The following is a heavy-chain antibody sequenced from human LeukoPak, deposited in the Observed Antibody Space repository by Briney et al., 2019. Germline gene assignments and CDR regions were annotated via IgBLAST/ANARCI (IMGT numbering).Heavy chain of an antibody. D-gene: IGHD6-13*01. Sequence: PSETLSLTCAVYGGSFSGYYWSWIRQPPGKGLEWIGEINHSGSTNYNPSLKSRVTMSVDTSKNQFSLKLSSVTAADTAVYYCARDVVAAAGSFDYWGQGTQVTVSS. CDR1: GGSFSGYY. CDR2: INHSGST. V-gene: IGHV4-34*01. J-gene: IGHJ4*02. CDR3: ARDVVAAAGSFDY.